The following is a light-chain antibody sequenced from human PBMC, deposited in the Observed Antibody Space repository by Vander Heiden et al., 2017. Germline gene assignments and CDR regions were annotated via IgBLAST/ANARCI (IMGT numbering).Light chain of an antibody. Sequence: QSVLTQPPAASGTPGQRVAISCSGSTSNIGSNTVNWYQQLPRTAPKLLIYSNNQWPSGVPDRFSGSKSGTSASLAISGLQSEDEADYDCAAWDDSLNAYVFGTGTKVNVL. CDR2: SNN. CDR1: TSNIGSNT. V-gene: IGLV1-44*01. CDR3: AAWDDSLNAYV. J-gene: IGLJ1*01.